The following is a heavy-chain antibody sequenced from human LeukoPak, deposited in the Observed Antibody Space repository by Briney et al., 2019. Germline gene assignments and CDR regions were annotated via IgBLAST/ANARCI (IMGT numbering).Heavy chain of an antibody. D-gene: IGHD6-13*01. V-gene: IGHV4-59*12. CDR3: ARESRDSRTDLTSFDY. CDR2: IYHSGST. CDR1: GGSISSYY. J-gene: IGHJ4*02. Sequence: SETLSLTCTVSGGSISSYYWSWIRQPPGKGLEWIGYIYHSGSTYYNPSLKSRVTISVDRSKNQFSLKLSSVTAADTAVYYCARESRDSRTDLTSFDYWGQGTLVTVSS.